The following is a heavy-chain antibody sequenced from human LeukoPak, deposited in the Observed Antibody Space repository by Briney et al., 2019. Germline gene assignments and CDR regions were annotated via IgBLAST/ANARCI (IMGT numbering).Heavy chain of an antibody. D-gene: IGHD3-3*01. CDR3: AKDGYYDFWSGEDWFDP. V-gene: IGHV3-23*01. CDR1: GFTFSSYA. CDR2: LSGSGGST. J-gene: IGHJ5*02. Sequence: QPGESLRLSCAASGFTFSSYAISWVRQAPGKGLEWVPTLSGSGGSTYYADSVKGRFTLSRDNSKNTLYLQMNSLRAEDTAVYYCAKDGYYDFWSGEDWFDPWGQGTLVPVSS.